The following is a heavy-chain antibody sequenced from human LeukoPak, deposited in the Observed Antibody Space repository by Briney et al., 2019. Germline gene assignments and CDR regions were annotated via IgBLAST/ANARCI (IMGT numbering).Heavy chain of an antibody. CDR2: IYTSGST. J-gene: IGHJ4*02. Sequence: PSQTLSLTCTVSGGSISSGSYYWSWIRQPAGKGLEWIGRIYTSGSTNYNPSLKSRVTISVDTSKNQFSLKLSSVTAADTAVYYCARDTFDGVGATGRSFDYWGQGTLVTVSS. D-gene: IGHD1-26*01. CDR3: ARDTFDGVGATGRSFDY. CDR1: GGSISSGSYY. V-gene: IGHV4-61*02.